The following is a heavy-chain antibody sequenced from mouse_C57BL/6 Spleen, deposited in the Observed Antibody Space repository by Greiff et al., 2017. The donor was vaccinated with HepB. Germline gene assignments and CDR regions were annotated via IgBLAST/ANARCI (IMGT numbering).Heavy chain of an antibody. J-gene: IGHJ4*01. CDR1: GYSFTDYN. CDR2: INPNYGTT. Sequence: EVKLQESGPELVKPGASVKISCKASGYSFTDYNMNWVKQSNGKSLEWIGVINPNYGTTSYNQKFKGKATLTVDQSSSTAYMQLNSLTSEDSAVYYCARKSSYGYYAMDYWGQGTSVTVSS. D-gene: IGHD1-1*01. V-gene: IGHV1-39*01. CDR3: ARKSSYGYYAMDY.